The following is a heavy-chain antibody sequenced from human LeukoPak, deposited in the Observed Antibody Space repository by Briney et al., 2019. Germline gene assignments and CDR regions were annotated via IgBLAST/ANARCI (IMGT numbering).Heavy chain of an antibody. D-gene: IGHD3-3*01. J-gene: IGHJ6*03. Sequence: ASVKVSFKASGYTFTRYGISWVDQPPGKGLGGMGWIHVYKGNTNFAAELQGKSTKTTDTSTSTAYMEVRSLRSDDTAVYYCARAGPPPDYDFWSGYYINYYYYMDVWGKGTTVTVSS. CDR3: ARAGPPPDYDFWSGYYINYYYYMDV. CDR2: IHVYKGNT. CDR1: GYTFTRYG. V-gene: IGHV1-18*01.